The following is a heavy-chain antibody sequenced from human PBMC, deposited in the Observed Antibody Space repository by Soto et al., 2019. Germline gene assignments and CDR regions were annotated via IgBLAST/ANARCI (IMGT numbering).Heavy chain of an antibody. CDR3: AKVGGNYYDSSGYYPEFDY. D-gene: IGHD3-22*01. V-gene: IGHV3-23*01. CDR1: GFTFSSYA. CDR2: ISGSGGST. Sequence: GGSLRLSCAASGFTFSSYAMSWVRQAPGKGLEWVSAISGSGGSTYYADSVKGRFTISRDNSKNTLYLQMNSLRAEDTAVCYCAKVGGNYYDSSGYYPEFDYWGQGTQVTVSS. J-gene: IGHJ4*02.